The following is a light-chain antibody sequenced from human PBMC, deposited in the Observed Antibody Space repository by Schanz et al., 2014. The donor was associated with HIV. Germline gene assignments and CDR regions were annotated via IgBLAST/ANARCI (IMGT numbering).Light chain of an antibody. CDR1: QTVSSNS. V-gene: IGKV3-20*01. CDR3: QQYHSQVT. Sequence: EIVLTQSPVILSLSPGERATLSCRASQTVSSNSLGWYQQKRGQVPRLLIYSASRRANGIPDRFSGSGSGTDFTLTISRLEPDDFATYLCQQYHSQVTFGQGTKVE. J-gene: IGKJ1*01. CDR2: SAS.